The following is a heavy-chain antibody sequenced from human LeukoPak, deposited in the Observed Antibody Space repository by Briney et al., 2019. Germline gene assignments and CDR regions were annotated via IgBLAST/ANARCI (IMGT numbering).Heavy chain of an antibody. D-gene: IGHD3-10*01. J-gene: IGHJ4*02. CDR2: IYTSGST. V-gene: IGHV4-61*02. CDR1: GGSISSGSYY. CDR3: PRGRYYYGSGNYFDY. Sequence: SETLSLTCTVSGGSISSGSYYWSWIRQPAGKGLEWIGRIYTSGSTNYNPSLKSRVTISVDTSKNQFSLKLSSVTAADTAVYYCPRGRYYYGSGNYFDYWGQGTLVTVSS.